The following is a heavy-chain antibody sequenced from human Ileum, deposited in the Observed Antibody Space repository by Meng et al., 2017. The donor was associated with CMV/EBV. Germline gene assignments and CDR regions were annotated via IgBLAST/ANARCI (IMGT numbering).Heavy chain of an antibody. D-gene: IGHD1-26*01. V-gene: IGHV4-39*01. J-gene: IGHJ4*02. CDR3: ARRGTNPELLDY. Sequence: SETLSLTCTVSGASISSSIYFWGWVRQPPGKGLEWIGSVYYSGGSWYTPSLRSRLTISVDTSKNQFSLKLSSVAAADTALYFCARRGTNPELLDYWGQGALVTVSS. CDR2: VYYSGGS. CDR1: GASISSSIYF.